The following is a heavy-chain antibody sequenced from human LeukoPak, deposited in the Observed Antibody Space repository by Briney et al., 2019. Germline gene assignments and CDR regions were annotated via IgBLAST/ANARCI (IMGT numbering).Heavy chain of an antibody. D-gene: IGHD3-10*01. Sequence: GGSLRLSCAASGFTFDDYAMHWVRQAPGKGLEWVSGISWNSGSIGYADSVKGRFTISRDNAKNSLYLQMNSLRAEDTAVYYCARTSKGSYSDAFDIWGQGTMVTVSS. V-gene: IGHV3-9*01. CDR1: GFTFDDYA. CDR2: ISWNSGSI. J-gene: IGHJ3*02. CDR3: ARTSKGSYSDAFDI.